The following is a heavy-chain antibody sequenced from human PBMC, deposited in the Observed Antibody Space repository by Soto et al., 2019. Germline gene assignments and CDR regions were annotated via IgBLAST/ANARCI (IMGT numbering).Heavy chain of an antibody. Sequence: SETLSLTCTVSGGSISSSSYYWGWIRQPPGKGLEWIGSIYYSGSTYYNPSLKSRVTISVDTSKNQFSLKLSSVTAADTAVYYCARWGYGSGSYTGEYGMDVWGQGTTVTVSS. V-gene: IGHV4-39*01. D-gene: IGHD3-10*01. CDR1: GGSISSSSYY. CDR2: IYYSGST. J-gene: IGHJ6*02. CDR3: ARWGYGSGSYTGEYGMDV.